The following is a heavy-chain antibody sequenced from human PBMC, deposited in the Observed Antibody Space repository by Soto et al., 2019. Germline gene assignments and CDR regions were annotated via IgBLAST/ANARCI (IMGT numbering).Heavy chain of an antibody. CDR2: ISSSGYTI. V-gene: IGHV3-11*01. J-gene: IGHJ6*03. CDR1: GFTFSDYY. CDR3: ARDIAVQDYYYYYMDV. Sequence: QVQLVESGGGLVKPGGSLRLSCSPSGFTFSDYYMSWIRQAPGKGLEWVSYISSSGYTIDYADSVQGRFTISRDNAKNSLYLQMSSLRAEDTAVYYCARDIAVQDYYYYYMDVWGKGTTVTVSS. D-gene: IGHD6-19*01.